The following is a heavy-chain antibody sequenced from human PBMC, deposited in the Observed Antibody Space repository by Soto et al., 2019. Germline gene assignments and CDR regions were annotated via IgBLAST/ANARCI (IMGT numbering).Heavy chain of an antibody. J-gene: IGHJ3*02. Sequence: QVQLVESGGGVVQPGRSLRLSCAASGFTFSSYGMHWVRQAPGKGLEWVAVIWYDGSNKYYADSVKGRFTISRDNSKNTLYLQMNSLRAEDTAVYYCARDKRGRRITMIFDIWGHGTMVTVSS. V-gene: IGHV3-33*01. CDR1: GFTFSSYG. CDR2: IWYDGSNK. D-gene: IGHD3-22*01. CDR3: ARDKRGRRITMIFDI.